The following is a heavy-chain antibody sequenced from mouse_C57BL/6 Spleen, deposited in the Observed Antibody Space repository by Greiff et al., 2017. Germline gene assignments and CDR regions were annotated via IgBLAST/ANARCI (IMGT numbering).Heavy chain of an antibody. J-gene: IGHJ2*01. CDR3: AKESYYFDY. V-gene: IGHV1-55*01. CDR1: GYTFTSYW. CDR2: IYPGSGST. Sequence: VQRVESGAELVKPGASVKMSCKASGYTFTSYWITWVKQRPGQGLEWIGDIYPGSGSTNYNEKFKSKATLTVDTSSSTAYMQLSSLTSEDSAVYYCAKESYYFDYWGQGTTLTVSS.